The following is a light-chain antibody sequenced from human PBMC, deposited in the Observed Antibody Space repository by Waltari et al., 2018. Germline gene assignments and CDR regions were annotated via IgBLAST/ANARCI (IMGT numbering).Light chain of an antibody. CDR2: VNSDGSH. J-gene: IGLJ3*02. CDR1: GEYSAYA. V-gene: IGLV4-69*01. CDR3: QTWGTGIQV. Sequence: LVLTQSPSASASLGASVKLTCSLPGEYSAYAIAWHQQQPLKGPRYLMTVNSDGSHKKGDGFSERFSVSSSDVDRYLIISRLQSDDEADYFCQTWGTGIQVFGSGTKLTVL.